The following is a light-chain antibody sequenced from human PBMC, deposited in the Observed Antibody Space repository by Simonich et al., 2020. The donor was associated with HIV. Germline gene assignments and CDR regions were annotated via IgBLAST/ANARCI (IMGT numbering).Light chain of an antibody. Sequence: DIQMTQSPSSLSASIGDRVTITCRASQSIRNYLNWYQQKEGKAPKLLIYAASSLQSGVPSKFSGSGSGTDFTLTISSLQPEDFGTYYCQQSYSTPLTFGGGTKVEIK. CDR2: AAS. CDR1: QSIRNY. V-gene: IGKV1-39*01. J-gene: IGKJ4*01. CDR3: QQSYSTPLT.